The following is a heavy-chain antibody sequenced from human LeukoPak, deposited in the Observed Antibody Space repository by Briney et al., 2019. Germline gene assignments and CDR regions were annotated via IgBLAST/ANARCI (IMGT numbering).Heavy chain of an antibody. Sequence: ASVTVSCKASGYTFTGYYMHWVRQAPGQGLEWMGWNNHNSGDTNYAQKFQGRVTVTRDTAISTAYMELSRLSSDDTAVYYCARVGSSGWYVHPTIDDWGQLILVTVSS. CDR3: ARVGSSGWYVHPTIDD. V-gene: IGHV1-2*02. J-gene: IGHJ4*02. CDR2: NNHNSGDT. D-gene: IGHD6-19*01. CDR1: GYTFTGYY.